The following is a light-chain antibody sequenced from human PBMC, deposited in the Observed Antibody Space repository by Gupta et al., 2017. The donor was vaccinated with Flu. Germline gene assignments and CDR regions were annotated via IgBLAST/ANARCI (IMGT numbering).Light chain of an antibody. J-gene: IGLJ3*02. Sequence: QSALTQPASMSGSPGPSITISCIGTSSNVGSYELVSWYQQYPGKAPKVVIFEDTERPSGLSSRFSGSKSGNTAYLTISGLQAEDEANYYCCSYAGSSTWVFGGGTKLTVL. CDR2: EDT. CDR3: CSYAGSSTWV. CDR1: SSNVGSYEL. V-gene: IGLV2-23*01.